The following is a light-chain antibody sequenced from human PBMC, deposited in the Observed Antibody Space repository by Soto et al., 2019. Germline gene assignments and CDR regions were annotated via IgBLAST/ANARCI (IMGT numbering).Light chain of an antibody. V-gene: IGKV1-5*03. Sequence: DIQMTQSPFPLSASVGVRVIITFRASQNFANYLAWFQQRLGKAPKFLIYKASDLEVGVPSRCSGGESGTTLTLTISSLQPGDLATYYCQQYNSHSRTFGQGTKVDIK. CDR2: KAS. CDR3: QQYNSHSRT. CDR1: QNFANY. J-gene: IGKJ1*01.